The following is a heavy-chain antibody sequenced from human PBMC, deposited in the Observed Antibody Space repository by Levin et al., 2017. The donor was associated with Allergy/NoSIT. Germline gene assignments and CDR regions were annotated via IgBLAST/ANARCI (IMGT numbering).Heavy chain of an antibody. Sequence: GESLKISCAASGFTFSSYGMHWVRQAPGKGLEWVAVISYDGSNKYYADSVKGRFTISRDNSKNTLYLQMNSLRAEDTAVYYCAKEMGGTVRGVSDYWGQGTLVTVSS. CDR3: AKEMGGTVRGVSDY. J-gene: IGHJ4*02. V-gene: IGHV3-30*18. D-gene: IGHD3-10*01. CDR2: ISYDGSNK. CDR1: GFTFSSYG.